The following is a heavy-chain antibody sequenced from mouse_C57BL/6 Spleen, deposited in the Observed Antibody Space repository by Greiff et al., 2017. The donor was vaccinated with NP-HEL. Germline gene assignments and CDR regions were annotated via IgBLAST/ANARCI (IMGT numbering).Heavy chain of an antibody. J-gene: IGHJ3*01. CDR1: GFNIKDDY. D-gene: IGHD1-1*01. V-gene: IGHV14-4*01. Sequence: VQLQQSGAELVRPGASVKLSCTASGFNIKDDYMHWVKQRPEQGLEWIGWIDPENGDTEYASKFQGKATITADTSSNTAYLQLSSLTSEDTAVYYGTDGSSYVPFAYWGQGTLVTVSA. CDR2: IDPENGDT. CDR3: TDGSSYVPFAY.